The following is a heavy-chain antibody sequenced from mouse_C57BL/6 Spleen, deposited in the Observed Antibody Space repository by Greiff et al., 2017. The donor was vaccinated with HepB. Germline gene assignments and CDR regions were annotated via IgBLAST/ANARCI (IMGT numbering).Heavy chain of an antibody. J-gene: IGHJ1*03. V-gene: IGHV1-59*01. D-gene: IGHD2-5*01. Sequence: QVQLQQPGAELVRPGTSVKLSCKASGYTFTSYWMHWVKQRPGQGLEWIGVIDPSDSYTNYNQKFKGKATLTVDTSSSTAYMQLSSLTSEDSAVYYCAGYSNYVGWYFDVWGTGTTVTVSS. CDR2: IDPSDSYT. CDR3: AGYSNYVGWYFDV. CDR1: GYTFTSYW.